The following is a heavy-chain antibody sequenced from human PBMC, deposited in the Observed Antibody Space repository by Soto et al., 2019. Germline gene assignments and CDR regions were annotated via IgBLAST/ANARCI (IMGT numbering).Heavy chain of an antibody. D-gene: IGHD3-9*01. V-gene: IGHV3-23*01. Sequence: GGSLRLSCAASGFTFSSYAMSWVRRAPGKGLEWVSGISGSGRITKYADSVKGRFITSRDNFKNTLFLQMNSLRAEDTAVYYCAKDVHYDIVTGIEYFHHWAQGTLVTVSS. CDR3: AKDVHYDIVTGIEYFHH. CDR2: ISGSGRIT. J-gene: IGHJ1*01. CDR1: GFTFSSYA.